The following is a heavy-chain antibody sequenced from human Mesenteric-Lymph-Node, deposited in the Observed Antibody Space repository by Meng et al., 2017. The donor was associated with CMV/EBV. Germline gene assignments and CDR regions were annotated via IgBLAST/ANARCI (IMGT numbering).Heavy chain of an antibody. CDR2: INPNSGGA. D-gene: IGHD1-26*01. J-gene: IGHJ4*02. CDR3: ARAYIEGGYYHLDY. V-gene: IGHV1-2*02. Sequence: ASVKVSCKASGYTFTGYYMHWVRQAPGQGLEYMGWINPNSGGANYAQKFQGRVTMTRDTSISTAYMELRRLRSDDTAIYYCARAYIEGGYYHLDYWGQGTLVTVSS. CDR1: GYTFTGYY.